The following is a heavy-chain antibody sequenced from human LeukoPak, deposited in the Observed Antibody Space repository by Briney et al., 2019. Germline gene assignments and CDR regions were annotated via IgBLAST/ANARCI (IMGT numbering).Heavy chain of an antibody. J-gene: IGHJ4*02. CDR3: ATLPNYSYGHPYYFDS. V-gene: IGHV3-74*01. Sequence: GGSLRLSCAGSGFTFSSYWMHWVRQAPGKGLVWVSRISTDASSTTYADSVKGRFTISRDNSKNTLYLQMNSLRAEGTAVYYCATLPNYSYGHPYYFDSWGQGTLVTVSS. CDR1: GFTFSSYW. D-gene: IGHD5-18*01. CDR2: ISTDASST.